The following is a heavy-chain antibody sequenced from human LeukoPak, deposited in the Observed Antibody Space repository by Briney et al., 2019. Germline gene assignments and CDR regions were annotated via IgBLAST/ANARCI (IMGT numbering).Heavy chain of an antibody. Sequence: PGGSLRLSCAASGFTFSSYAMSWVRQAPGKGLEWVSAISGSGGSTYYADSVKGRFTISRDNSKNMLYLQMNSLRAEDTAVYYCAKAGYGTAIRNAFGYWGQGTLVTVSS. CDR1: GFTFSSYA. J-gene: IGHJ4*02. D-gene: IGHD2-2*02. CDR3: AKAGYGTAIRNAFGY. V-gene: IGHV3-23*01. CDR2: ISGSGGST.